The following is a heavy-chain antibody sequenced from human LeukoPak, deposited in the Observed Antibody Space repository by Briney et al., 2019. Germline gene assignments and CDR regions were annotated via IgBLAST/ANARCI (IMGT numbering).Heavy chain of an antibody. CDR1: GGSISSGGYY. D-gene: IGHD2-2*01. V-gene: IGHV4-30-2*01. J-gene: IGHJ4*02. CDR3: ARVGSTSWPPTGTADY. CDR2: IYHSGST. Sequence: SETLSLTCTVSGGSISSGGYYWSWIRQPPGKGLEWIGYIYHSGSTYYNPSLKSRVTISVDRSKNQFSLKLSSVTAADTAVYYCARVGSTSWPPTGTADYWGQGTLVTVSS.